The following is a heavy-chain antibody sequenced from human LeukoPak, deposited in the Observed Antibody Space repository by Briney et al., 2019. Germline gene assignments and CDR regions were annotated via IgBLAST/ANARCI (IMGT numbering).Heavy chain of an antibody. Sequence: ASVKVSCKASGYSFSDKYMHWVRQAPGQGLEWMGWIEPNGGGTNYAQKFQGRVTMTRDTSISTAYMELSRLRSDDTAVYYCARDFYYDSSGSEWYYWGQGTLVTVSS. CDR2: IEPNGGGT. V-gene: IGHV1-2*02. D-gene: IGHD3-22*01. CDR1: GYSFSDKY. CDR3: ARDFYYDSSGSEWYY. J-gene: IGHJ4*02.